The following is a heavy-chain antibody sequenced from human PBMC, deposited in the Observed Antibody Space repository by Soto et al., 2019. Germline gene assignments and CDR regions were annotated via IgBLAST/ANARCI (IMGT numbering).Heavy chain of an antibody. CDR3: AKAAYYDSSGYYGAFDF. CDR1: KFTLSSYG. D-gene: IGHD3-22*01. V-gene: IGHV3-30*18. Sequence: QVQLVESGGGVVQPGRSLRLSCAASKFTLSSYGMHWVRQAPGKGLEWVALISYDESNKYYADSMKSRYTISRDDYKNTLYLKMNSLRGVHTAVYYCAKAAYYDSSGYYGAFDFCGQGSLVGVSS. CDR2: ISYDESNK. J-gene: IGHJ4*02.